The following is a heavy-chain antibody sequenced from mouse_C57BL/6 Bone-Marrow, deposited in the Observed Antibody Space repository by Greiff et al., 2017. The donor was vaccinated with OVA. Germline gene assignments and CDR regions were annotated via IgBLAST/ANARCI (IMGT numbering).Heavy chain of an antibody. CDR1: GFTFSSYG. V-gene: IGHV5-6*01. D-gene: IGHD5-5*01. Sequence: DVQLVESGGDLVKPGGSLKLSCAASGFTFSSYGMSWVRQTPDKRLEWVATISSCGSYTYYPDSVKGRFTISRDNAKNTLYLQMSSLKSEDTARDYCASAVYLPDAMDYWGQGTAVTVSS. CDR2: ISSCGSYT. CDR3: ASAVYLPDAMDY. J-gene: IGHJ4*01.